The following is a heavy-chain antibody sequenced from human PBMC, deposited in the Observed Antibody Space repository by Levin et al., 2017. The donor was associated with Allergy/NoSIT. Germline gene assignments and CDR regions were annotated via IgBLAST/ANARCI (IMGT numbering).Heavy chain of an antibody. D-gene: IGHD3-10*01. CDR3: ARLYGSGSPPTIRGYYFDY. J-gene: IGHJ4*02. CDR2: IYSGGST. CDR1: GFTVSSNY. V-gene: IGHV3-66*02. Sequence: GESLKISCAASGFTVSSNYMSWVRQAPGKGLEWVSVIYSGGSTYYADSVKGRFTISRDNSKNTLYLQMNSLRAEDTAVYYCARLYGSGSPPTIRGYYFDYWGQGTLVTVSS.